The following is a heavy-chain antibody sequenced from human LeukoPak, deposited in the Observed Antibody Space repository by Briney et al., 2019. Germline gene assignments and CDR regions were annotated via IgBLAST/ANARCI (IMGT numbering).Heavy chain of an antibody. Sequence: SETLSLTCTVSGDSITSAYWSWIRQSPGKGLECIGYIYYTGDKNYNPSLKSRVTISLDTSKNQFSLKLSSVTAADTAMYYCARVSRGNSVGGDYWGQGTLVTVSS. CDR3: ARVSRGNSVGGDY. D-gene: IGHD4-23*01. CDR1: GDSITSAY. CDR2: IYYTGDK. J-gene: IGHJ4*02. V-gene: IGHV4-59*01.